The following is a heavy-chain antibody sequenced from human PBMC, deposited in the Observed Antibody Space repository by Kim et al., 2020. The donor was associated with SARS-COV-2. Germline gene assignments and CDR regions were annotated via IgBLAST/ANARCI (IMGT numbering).Heavy chain of an antibody. CDR2: IYYSGST. CDR3: ARHGGYDYVWGSYRRDAFDI. Sequence: SETLSLTCTVSGGSISSYYWSWIRQPPGKGLEWIGYIYYSGSTNYNPSLKSRVTISVDTYKNQFFLKLSSVTAADTAVYYCARHGGYDYVWGSYRRDAFDIWGQGTMVTVSS. J-gene: IGHJ3*02. V-gene: IGHV4-59*08. D-gene: IGHD3-16*02. CDR1: GGSISSYY.